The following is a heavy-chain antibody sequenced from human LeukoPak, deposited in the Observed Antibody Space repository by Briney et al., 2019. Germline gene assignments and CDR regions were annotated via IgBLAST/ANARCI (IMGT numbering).Heavy chain of an antibody. CDR2: ITGSGGNT. J-gene: IGHJ4*02. Sequence: GGSLRLSCAASGFTFSNYAMSWVRQAPGKGLECVSAITGSGGNTYYADSVKGRFTISRDNSKNTLYLQMNSLRDEDTAVYYCAKWGDFDVLTGYYVPDFWGQGTLVTISS. V-gene: IGHV3-23*01. CDR1: GFTFSNYA. D-gene: IGHD3-9*01. CDR3: AKWGDFDVLTGYYVPDF.